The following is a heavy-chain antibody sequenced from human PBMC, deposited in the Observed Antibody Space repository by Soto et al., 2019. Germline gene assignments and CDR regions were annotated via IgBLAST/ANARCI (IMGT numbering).Heavy chain of an antibody. CDR2: INHSGST. D-gene: IGHD3-16*01. Sequence: SETLSLTCAVYGGSFSGYYWSWIRQPPGKGLEWIGEINHSGSTNYNPSLKSRVTISVDTSKNQFSLKLSSVTAADTAVYYCARVLNQGEHYYYYMDVWGKGTTVTVSS. CDR3: ARVLNQGEHYYYYMDV. J-gene: IGHJ6*03. V-gene: IGHV4-34*01. CDR1: GGSFSGYY.